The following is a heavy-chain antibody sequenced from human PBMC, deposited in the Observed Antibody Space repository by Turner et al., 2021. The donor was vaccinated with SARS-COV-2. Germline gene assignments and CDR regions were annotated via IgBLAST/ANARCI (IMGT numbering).Heavy chain of an antibody. CDR1: GYTFTDYS. Sequence: QVQLVQSGAEVKKPVASVKVSCKASGYTFTDYSMHWVRQAPGQGLEWMEWSNPNSSGTNYAQKFQDRVTMTRDTSISTDYMELSRLRSDDTAVYYCATDSYGTLWGQGTLVTVSS. CDR2: SNPNSSGT. J-gene: IGHJ4*02. V-gene: IGHV1-2*02. CDR3: ATDSYGTL. D-gene: IGHD3-16*01.